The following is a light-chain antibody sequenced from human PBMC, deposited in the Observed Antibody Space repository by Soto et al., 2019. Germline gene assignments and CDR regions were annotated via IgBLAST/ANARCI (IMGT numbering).Light chain of an antibody. Sequence: QSSLTQPPSASGYPRQSVTISCTGTSSDVGGYNYVSWYQHHPSKAPKPIIYEFDDRPSGVPDRFSRHKSGNTASLTASALQADAEADYYRSSYVGSDNFPYVFGTGTKVTVL. CDR3: SSYVGSDNFPYV. CDR2: EFD. J-gene: IGLJ1*01. V-gene: IGLV2-8*01. CDR1: SSDVGGYNY.